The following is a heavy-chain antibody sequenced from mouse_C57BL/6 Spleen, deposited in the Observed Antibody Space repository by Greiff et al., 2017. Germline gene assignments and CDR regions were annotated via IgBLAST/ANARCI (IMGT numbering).Heavy chain of an antibody. Sequence: VQLQQSGPELVKPGDSVKISCKASGYSFTGYFMNWVMQSHGKSLEWIGRINPYNGDTFYNQKFKGKATLTVDKSSSTAHMELRSLTSEDSAVYYCARSGDYGYDGGWFAYWRQGTLVTVSA. V-gene: IGHV1-20*01. CDR1: GYSFTGYF. CDR3: ARSGDYGYDGGWFAY. J-gene: IGHJ3*01. CDR2: INPYNGDT. D-gene: IGHD2-2*01.